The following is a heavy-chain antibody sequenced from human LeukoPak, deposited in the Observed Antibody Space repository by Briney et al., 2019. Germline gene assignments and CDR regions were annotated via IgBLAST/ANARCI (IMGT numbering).Heavy chain of an antibody. J-gene: IGHJ6*02. CDR3: AREQWYSGYDDYYYYGIDV. Sequence: SETLSLTCTVSGGSISSYYWSWIRQPPGKGLEWIGYIYYSGSTNYNPSLKSRVTISVDTSKNQFSLKLSSVTAADTAVYYCAREQWYSGYDDYYYYGIDVWGQGTTVTVSS. CDR2: IYYSGST. CDR1: GGSISSYY. V-gene: IGHV4-59*01. D-gene: IGHD5-12*01.